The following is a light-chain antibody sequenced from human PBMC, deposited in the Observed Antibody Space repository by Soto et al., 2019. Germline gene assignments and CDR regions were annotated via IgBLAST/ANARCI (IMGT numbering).Light chain of an antibody. CDR2: NNN. J-gene: IGLJ3*02. CDR1: SSNIGSTT. CDR3: ASWYDSLKGVV. Sequence: QSVLTQPPSASGTHGQRVTIACSGSSSNIGSTTVKWYQQLPGTAPKLLIYNNNQRPSGVPDRFSGSKSGTSASLAISGLQSEDEADYYCASWYDSLKGVVFGGWTKLTFL. V-gene: IGLV1-44*01.